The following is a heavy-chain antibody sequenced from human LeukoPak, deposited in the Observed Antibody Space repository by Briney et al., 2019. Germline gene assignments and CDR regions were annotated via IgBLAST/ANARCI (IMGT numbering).Heavy chain of an antibody. V-gene: IGHV1-46*01. CDR1: GYIFTDYY. D-gene: IGHD3-3*01. CDR2: INPSGGST. CDR3: ARDRSHTYYDFWSGFDY. J-gene: IGHJ4*02. Sequence: ASVKVSCKTSGYIFTDYYMHWVRQAPGQGLEWMGIINPSGGSTSYAQKFQGRVTMTRDTSTSTVYMELSSLRSEDTAVYYCARDRSHTYYDFWSGFDYWGQGTLVTVSS.